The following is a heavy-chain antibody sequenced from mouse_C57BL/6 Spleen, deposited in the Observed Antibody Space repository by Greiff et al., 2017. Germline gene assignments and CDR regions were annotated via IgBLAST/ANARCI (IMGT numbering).Heavy chain of an antibody. CDR3: ARIARDGYLYYFDY. V-gene: IGHV8-8*01. Sequence: QVTLKVCGPGILQPSQTLSLTCSFSGFSLSTFGMGVGWIRQPSGKGLEWLAHIWWDDDKYYNPALKSRLTISKDTSKNQVFLNIANVDTADTATYYCARIARDGYLYYFDYWGKGTTLTVSS. J-gene: IGHJ2*01. CDR2: IWWDDDK. CDR1: GFSLSTFGMG. D-gene: IGHD2-3*01.